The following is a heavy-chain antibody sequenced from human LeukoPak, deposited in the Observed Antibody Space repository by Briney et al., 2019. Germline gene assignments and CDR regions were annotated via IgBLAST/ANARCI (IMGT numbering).Heavy chain of an antibody. V-gene: IGHV3-30*02. CDR3: AKVAAAAGSGEGNWFDP. Sequence: TGGSLRLSCVASGFTFSSYGMRWVRQAPGKGLEWVAFIRYDGSHKYYADSVKGRFTISRDNSKNTLYLQMNSLRAEDTAVYYCAKVAAAAGSGEGNWFDPWGQGTLVTVSS. CDR2: IRYDGSHK. D-gene: IGHD6-13*01. CDR1: GFTFSSYG. J-gene: IGHJ5*02.